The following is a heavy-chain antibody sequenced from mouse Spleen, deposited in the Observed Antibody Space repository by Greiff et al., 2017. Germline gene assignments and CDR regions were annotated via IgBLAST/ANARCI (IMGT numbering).Heavy chain of an antibody. D-gene: IGHD2-12*01. J-gene: IGHJ2*01. Sequence: EVMLVESGGGLVKPGGSLKLSCAASGFTFSSYTMSWVRQTPAKRLEWVATISSGGGNTYYPDSVKGRFTISRDNARNTLYLQMSSLRSEDTAMYYCARLNSYYSYYAMDYWGQGTTLTVSS. V-gene: IGHV5-9*01. CDR1: GFTFSSYT. CDR3: ARLNSYYSYYAMDY. CDR2: ISSGGGNT.